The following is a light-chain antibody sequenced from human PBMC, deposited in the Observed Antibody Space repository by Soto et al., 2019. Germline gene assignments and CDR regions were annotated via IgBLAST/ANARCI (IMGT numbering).Light chain of an antibody. Sequence: EIVLTQSKAILSLSPGERATLSCRTNQTVTTYLAWYQHKPGQAPRLLIYSASKRATGIPARFSGSGSGTDFTLTISSLEPEDFAFYYCQQRDSWPLTFGGGTKVDI. CDR1: QTVTTY. CDR2: SAS. J-gene: IGKJ4*01. V-gene: IGKV3-11*01. CDR3: QQRDSWPLT.